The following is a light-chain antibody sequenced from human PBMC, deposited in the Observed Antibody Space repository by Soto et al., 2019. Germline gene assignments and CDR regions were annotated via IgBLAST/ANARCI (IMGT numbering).Light chain of an antibody. CDR1: RGVTSSY. CDR2: GAS. J-gene: IGKJ2*01. V-gene: IGKV3-20*01. Sequence: EIVLTQSPGTLSLSPEERATLSGRPSRGVTSSYLAWYQHKPGQAPRLLIYGASNRATGIPDRFSGSGSGTDFTLTISRLEPEDFAVYYCQQYGGSMYTFGQGTKVDIK. CDR3: QQYGGSMYT.